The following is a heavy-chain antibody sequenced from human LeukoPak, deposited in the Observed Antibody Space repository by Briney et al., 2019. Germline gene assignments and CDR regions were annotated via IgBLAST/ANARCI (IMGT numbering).Heavy chain of an antibody. Sequence: SQNLSCNSAIYAVTGSTKSAGRHWIRQSPSRSLECMGRTYYRSKWYNSYAVSVKSRITISPDTSKNQFSLQLNSVTPEDTAVYYCATSVNWGYHYWGQGTLVTVSS. V-gene: IGHV6-1*01. CDR1: AVTGSTKSAG. D-gene: IGHD7-27*01. J-gene: IGHJ4*02. CDR3: ATSVNWGYHY. CDR2: TYYRSKWYN.